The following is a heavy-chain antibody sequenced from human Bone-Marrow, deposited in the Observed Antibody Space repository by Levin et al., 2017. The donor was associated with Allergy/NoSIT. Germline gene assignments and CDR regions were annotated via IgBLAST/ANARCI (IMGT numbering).Heavy chain of an antibody. Sequence: PGGSLRLSCAASGFTFSSYAMNWVRQAPGKGLEWVSYISSSGSTIYYADSLKGRFTISRDNAKNSLYLQMNSLRAEDTAVYCCAREDSSGYPNWFDPWGQGTLVTVSS. D-gene: IGHD3-22*01. J-gene: IGHJ5*02. CDR2: ISSSGSTI. V-gene: IGHV3-48*03. CDR3: AREDSSGYPNWFDP. CDR1: GFTFSSYA.